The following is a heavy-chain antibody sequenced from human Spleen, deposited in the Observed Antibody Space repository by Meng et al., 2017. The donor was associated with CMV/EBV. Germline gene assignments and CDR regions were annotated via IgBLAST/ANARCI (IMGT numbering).Heavy chain of an antibody. CDR2: IIPILGIA. Sequence: CTASGGTFSSYTISWVRQAPGQGLEWMGRIIPILGIANYAQKFQGRVTITADKSTSTAYMELSSLRSEDTAVYYCARDGGEMATIVDYWGQGTLVTVSS. V-gene: IGHV1-69*04. J-gene: IGHJ4*02. CDR3: ARDGGEMATIVDY. D-gene: IGHD5-24*01. CDR1: GGTFSSYT.